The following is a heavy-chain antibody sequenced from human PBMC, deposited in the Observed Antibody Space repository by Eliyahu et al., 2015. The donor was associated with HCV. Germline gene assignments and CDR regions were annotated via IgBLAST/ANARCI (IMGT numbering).Heavy chain of an antibody. D-gene: IGHD2-15*01. CDR3: ARDGGSWQFDQ. J-gene: IGHJ4*02. CDR2: IYYSGST. Sequence: QVQLRESGPGLVKPSXTLSLTCTVSGGSVSTYYWSLXRQXPGKGLEWIXYIYYSGSTNYNPSLKSRVTISVDTSKNEFSLRLSSVTAADTAVYYCARDGGSWQFDQWGQGTLVSVSS. V-gene: IGHV4-59*02. CDR1: GGSVSTYY.